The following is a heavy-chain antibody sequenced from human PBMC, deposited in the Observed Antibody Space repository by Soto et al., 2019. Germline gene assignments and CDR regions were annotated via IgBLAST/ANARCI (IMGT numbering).Heavy chain of an antibody. Sequence: GGSLRLSCAASGFTFSSYGMHWVRQAPGKGLEWVAVISYDGSNKYYADSVKGRFTISRDNSKNTLYLQMNSLRAEDTAVYYCAKGFMAAGNYFDYRGQRTPVTVSS. CDR1: GFTFSSYG. D-gene: IGHD6-13*01. CDR3: AKGFMAAGNYFDY. CDR2: ISYDGSNK. J-gene: IGHJ4*02. V-gene: IGHV3-30*18.